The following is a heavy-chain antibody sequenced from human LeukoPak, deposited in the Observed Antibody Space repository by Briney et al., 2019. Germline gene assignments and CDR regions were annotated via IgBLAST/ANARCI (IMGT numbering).Heavy chain of an antibody. Sequence: SETLSLTCAVYGGSFSGYYWSWIRQPPGKGLEWIGEINHSGSTNYNPSLKSRVTISVDTSKNQFSLKLSSVTAADTAVYYCARGVRVTIFGVVIIRGGFDYWGQGTLVTVSS. J-gene: IGHJ4*02. V-gene: IGHV4-34*01. CDR2: INHSGST. CDR1: GGSFSGYY. CDR3: ARGVRVTIFGVVIIRGGFDY. D-gene: IGHD3-3*01.